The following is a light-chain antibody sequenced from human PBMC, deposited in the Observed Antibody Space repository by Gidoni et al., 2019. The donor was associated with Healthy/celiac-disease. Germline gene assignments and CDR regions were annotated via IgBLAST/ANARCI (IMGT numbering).Light chain of an antibody. CDR2: EVS. CDR3: CSYAGIGVV. Sequence: QSALTQPASVSGSPGQSITLSCTGTSSDVGSYNLVSWYQQHPGKAPKPLIYEVSKRPSGVSNRFSGSKSGNTASLTISGLQAEDEADYYCCSYAGIGVVFGGGTKLTVL. J-gene: IGLJ2*01. V-gene: IGLV2-23*02. CDR1: SSDVGSYNL.